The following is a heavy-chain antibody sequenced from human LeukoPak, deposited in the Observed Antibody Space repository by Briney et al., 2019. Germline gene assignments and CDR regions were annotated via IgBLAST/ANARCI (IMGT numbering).Heavy chain of an antibody. CDR2: ITGGGTTT. J-gene: IGHJ6*04. D-gene: IGHD3-10*02. CDR1: GFTFSSNA. V-gene: IGHV3-23*01. CDR3: AELGITMIGGV. Sequence: GGSLRLSCAVSGFTFSSNAMTWVRQAPGKGLECVSAITGGGTTTYYADSVKGRFTISRDNAKNSLYLQMNSLRAEDTAVYYCAELGITMIGGVWGKGTTVTISS.